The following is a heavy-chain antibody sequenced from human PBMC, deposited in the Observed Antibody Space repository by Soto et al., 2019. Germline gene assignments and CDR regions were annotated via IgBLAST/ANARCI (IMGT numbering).Heavy chain of an antibody. V-gene: IGHV1-2*02. CDR2: INPNGGGT. J-gene: IGHJ4*02. CDR3: ARAVQTMVQGVRFRVDQ. CDR1: GYTFTAYY. Sequence: QVQLVQSGAEMKKPGASVKVSCESSGYTFTAYYIHWVRQAPGHGLEWMGWINPNGGGTKYAQKFQCRVIMTRDTSINTAYMELTRLTSDDTAVYYCARAVQTMVQGVRFRVDQWGQGSLVTISS. D-gene: IGHD3-10*01.